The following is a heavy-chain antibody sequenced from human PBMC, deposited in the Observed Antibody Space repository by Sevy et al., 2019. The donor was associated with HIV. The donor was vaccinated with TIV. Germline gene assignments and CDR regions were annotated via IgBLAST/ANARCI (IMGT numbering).Heavy chain of an antibody. Sequence: GGSLRLSCAASGFSFSTYAMTWVRQAPGKGLEWVSGISGSGTSTYYTDSVKGRFTISRDNSKNTVYLQMNNLSAEDTAVYYCGKVSIFGVGGFYDYWGQRTLVTVSS. V-gene: IGHV3-23*01. J-gene: IGHJ4*02. CDR1: GFSFSTYA. CDR3: GKVSIFGVGGFYDY. CDR2: ISGSGTST. D-gene: IGHD3-3*01.